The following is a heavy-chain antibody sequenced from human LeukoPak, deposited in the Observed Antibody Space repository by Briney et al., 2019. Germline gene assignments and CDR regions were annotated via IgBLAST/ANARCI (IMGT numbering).Heavy chain of an antibody. J-gene: IGHJ4*02. V-gene: IGHV3-49*04. CDR3: ARDGCGSTSCYPVFDF. Sequence: PGGPLRLSCTASGYTFGVYTMSWVRQAPGKGLEWVGFIRSEAYGGTTEYVASVKGRFTISRDDSKSIAYLQMNSLKTEDTAMYYCARDGCGSTSCYPVFDFWGQGTLVTVSS. CDR1: GYTFGVYT. D-gene: IGHD2-2*01. CDR2: IRSEAYGGTT.